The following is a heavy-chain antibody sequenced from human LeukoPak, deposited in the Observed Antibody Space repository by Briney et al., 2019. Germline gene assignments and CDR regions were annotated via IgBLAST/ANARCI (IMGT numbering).Heavy chain of an antibody. CDR1: GYTVSSNH. V-gene: IGHV3-53*01. CDR3: AVVATSIY. CDR2: IYSGGST. Sequence: GGSLRLSCAASGYTVSSNHMSWVRKAPGKGLEWVSVIYSGGSTYYADSVKGRFTISRDNSKNTLYLQMNSLRAEDTAVYYCAVVATSIYWGQGTLVTVSS. J-gene: IGHJ4*02. D-gene: IGHD5-12*01.